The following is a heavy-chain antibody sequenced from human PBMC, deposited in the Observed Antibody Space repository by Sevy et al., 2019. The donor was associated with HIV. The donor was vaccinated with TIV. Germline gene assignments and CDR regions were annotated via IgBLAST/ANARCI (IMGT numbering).Heavy chain of an antibody. CDR3: ARERREHHYASPDYYTLALFFDF. CDR2: INTDNDKT. J-gene: IGHJ4*02. Sequence: ASVKVSCKASGYTFTNNAIHWVRQAPGQGLQWMGWINTDNDKTKFSQKFQGRVTITRDTSASTAYMELSSLRSEDTAIYYCARERREHHYASPDYYTLALFFDFWGQGTLVTVSS. D-gene: IGHD3-22*01. CDR1: GYTFTNNA. V-gene: IGHV1-3*04.